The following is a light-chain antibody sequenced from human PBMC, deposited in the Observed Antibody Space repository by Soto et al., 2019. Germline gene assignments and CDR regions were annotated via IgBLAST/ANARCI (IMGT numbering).Light chain of an antibody. J-gene: IGLJ1*01. CDR2: EVS. CDR1: SSDVGAYHY. V-gene: IGLV2-14*01. CDR3: SSYTDSSNYV. Sequence: QSALTQPASVSGSPGQSITISCTGTSSDVGAYHYVSWYQQHPGKAPKLMIYEVSNRPSGVSNRFSGSRSGNTASLTISGLQAEDEADYYCSSYTDSSNYVFGTGTKVTVL.